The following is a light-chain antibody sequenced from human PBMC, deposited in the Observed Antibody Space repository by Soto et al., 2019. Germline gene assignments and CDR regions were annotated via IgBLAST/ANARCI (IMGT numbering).Light chain of an antibody. CDR2: GAS. Sequence: IVMTQSPATLSVSPGERATLSCRASQSVSSEKLAWYQQKPGQAPRLLIFGASGRATGIPERFSGSGSGTDFSLTISRLEPEDSAVYYCQQYGSSLLTFGGGTKVDIK. CDR3: QQYGSSLLT. CDR1: QSVSSEK. V-gene: IGKV3-20*01. J-gene: IGKJ4*01.